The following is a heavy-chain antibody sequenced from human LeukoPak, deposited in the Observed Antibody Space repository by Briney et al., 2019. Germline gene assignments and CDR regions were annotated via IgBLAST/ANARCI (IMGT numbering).Heavy chain of an antibody. CDR3: ARGTMVRGVIVPADAFDI. D-gene: IGHD3-10*01. CDR1: GGSISSHY. CDR2: IYTSGST. J-gene: IGHJ3*02. V-gene: IGHV4-4*07. Sequence: SETLSLTCTVSGGSISSHYWSWIRQPAGKGLEWIGRIYTSGSTNYNPSLKSRVTMSVDTSKNQFSLKLSSVTAADTAVYYCARGTMVRGVIVPADAFDIWGQGTMVTVSS.